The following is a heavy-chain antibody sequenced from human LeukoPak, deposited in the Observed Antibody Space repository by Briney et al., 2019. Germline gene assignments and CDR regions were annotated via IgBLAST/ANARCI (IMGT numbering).Heavy chain of an antibody. CDR2: ISSGSSTI. V-gene: IGHV3-48*01. CDR1: GFTFSSYA. Sequence: GSLRLSCAASGFTFSSYAMSWVRQAPGKGLEWVSYISSGSSTIYYADSVKGRFTISRGNAKNSLYLQMNSLRVEDTAVYYCARELGALMTGDMDVWGKGTTVTVSS. CDR3: ARELGALMTGDMDV. D-gene: IGHD3-16*01. J-gene: IGHJ6*03.